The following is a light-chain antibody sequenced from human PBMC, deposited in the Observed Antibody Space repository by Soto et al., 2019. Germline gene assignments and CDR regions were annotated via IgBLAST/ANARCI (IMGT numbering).Light chain of an antibody. CDR3: QQYDDSLSSFT. Sequence: EIVLTQSPGTLSLSPGERATLSCRASQSVSSSYLAWYQQKPGQAPRLLIYGASYRATGIPDRFSGRGSGTDFTLTISRLEPEDFAVYYCQQYDDSLSSFTFGQGTNVEIK. V-gene: IGKV3-20*01. J-gene: IGKJ2*01. CDR2: GAS. CDR1: QSVSSSY.